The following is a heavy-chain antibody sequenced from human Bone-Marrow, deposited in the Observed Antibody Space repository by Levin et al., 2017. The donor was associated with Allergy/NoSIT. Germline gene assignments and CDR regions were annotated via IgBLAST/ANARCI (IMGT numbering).Heavy chain of an antibody. V-gene: IGHV3-11*01. CDR2: ITSRGETI. D-gene: IGHD3-3*02. CDR1: GFTFSNFY. CDR3: ARWGLGVAISDY. Sequence: PGGSLRLSCAASGFTFSNFYMSWVRQAPGKGLEWVSFITSRGETIYYAESVKGRFTVSRENAQNSLDLHMNSLRVDDTAVYYCARWGLGVAISDYWGQGTLVTVSA. J-gene: IGHJ4*02.